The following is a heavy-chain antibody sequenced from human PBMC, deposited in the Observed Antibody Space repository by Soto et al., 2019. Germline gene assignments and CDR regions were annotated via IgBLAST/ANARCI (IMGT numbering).Heavy chain of an antibody. CDR3: ARDRWVARPNAYDSSGYYRLQYYFDY. CDR2: IWYDGSNK. CDR1: GFTFSSYG. Sequence: GGSLRLSCAASGFTFSSYGMHWVRQAPGKGLEWVAVIWYDGSNKYYADSVKGRFTISRDNSKNRVYLQMNSLRAEDTAVYYCARDRWVARPNAYDSSGYYRLQYYFDYWGQGTLVTVSS. V-gene: IGHV3-33*01. D-gene: IGHD3-22*01. J-gene: IGHJ4*02.